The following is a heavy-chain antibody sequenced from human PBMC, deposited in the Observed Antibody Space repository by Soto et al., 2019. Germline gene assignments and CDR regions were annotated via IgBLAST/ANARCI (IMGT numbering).Heavy chain of an antibody. CDR1: GFTVSSYG. D-gene: IGHD3-10*01. J-gene: IGHJ4*02. CDR3: AALSSYY. V-gene: IGHV3-30*03. Sequence: PXECLRLSCAASGFTVSSYGMHWARQAPGKGLEWVAVISYDGSNKYYADSVKGRFTISRDNSKNTLYLQMNSLRAEDTAVYYCAALSSYYWGQGTLVTVSS. CDR2: ISYDGSNK.